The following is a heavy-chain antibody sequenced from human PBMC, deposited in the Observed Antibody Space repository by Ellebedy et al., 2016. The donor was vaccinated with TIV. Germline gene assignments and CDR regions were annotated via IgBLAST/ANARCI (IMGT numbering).Heavy chain of an antibody. J-gene: IGHJ6*02. CDR1: GYTFTANY. V-gene: IGHV1-2*02. CDR3: ARVRRASSGMDV. Sequence: ASVKVSCKASGYTFTANYVHWVRQVPGQGLEWMGWINPDSGGTNFAQTFQDRVSVTRDTSVSTVYMELSRLESDDTAVYFCARVRRASSGMDVWGQGTTVTVS. D-gene: IGHD3-10*01. CDR2: INPDSGGT.